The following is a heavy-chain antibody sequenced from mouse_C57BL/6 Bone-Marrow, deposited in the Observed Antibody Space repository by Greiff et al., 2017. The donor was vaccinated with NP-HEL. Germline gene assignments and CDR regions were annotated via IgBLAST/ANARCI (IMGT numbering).Heavy chain of an antibody. Sequence: EVKVVESGGGLVKPGGSLKLSCAASGFTFSSYAMSWVRQTPEKRLEWVATISDGGSYTYYPDNVKGRFTISRDNAKNNLYLQMSHLKSEDTAMYYCARNLLLRPYWYFDVWGTGTTVTVSS. J-gene: IGHJ1*03. V-gene: IGHV5-4*03. D-gene: IGHD1-1*01. CDR3: ARNLLLRPYWYFDV. CDR2: ISDGGSYT. CDR1: GFTFSSYA.